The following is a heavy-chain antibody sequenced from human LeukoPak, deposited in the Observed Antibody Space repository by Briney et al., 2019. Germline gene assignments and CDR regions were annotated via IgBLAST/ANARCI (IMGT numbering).Heavy chain of an antibody. D-gene: IGHD1-20*01. CDR1: GFTFSDYY. CDR3: ASPPYITGTTRPRDWFDP. V-gene: IGHV3-11*04. CDR2: ISSSGSTI. Sequence: GGSLRLSCAASGFTFSDYYMSWIRQAPGKGLEWVSYISSSGSTIYYADSVKGRFTISRDNAKNSLYLQMNSLRAEDTAVYYCASPPYITGTTRPRDWFDPWGQGTLVTVSS. J-gene: IGHJ5*02.